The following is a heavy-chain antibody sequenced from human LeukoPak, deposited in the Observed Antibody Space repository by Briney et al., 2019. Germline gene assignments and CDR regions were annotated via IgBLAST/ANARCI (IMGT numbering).Heavy chain of an antibody. CDR1: GLTVSSNY. CDR3: ARGHSSGNSYDAFDM. CDR2: IYSSGNA. D-gene: IGHD4-23*01. J-gene: IGHJ3*02. V-gene: IGHV3-53*01. Sequence: GGSLRLSCAASGLTVSSNYMSWVRQAPGKGLEWVSLIYSSGNAYYADSVKGRFTISRDHAKSTVDLQLNSLRAEDTAVYFCARGHSSGNSYDAFDMWGQGTKVTVSS.